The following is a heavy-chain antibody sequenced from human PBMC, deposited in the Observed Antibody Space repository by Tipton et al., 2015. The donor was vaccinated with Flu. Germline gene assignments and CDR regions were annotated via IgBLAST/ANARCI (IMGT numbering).Heavy chain of an antibody. V-gene: IGHV5-10-1*01. Sequence: QLVQSGAEVKKPGESLRISCKGSGYSFTSYWISWVRQMPGKGLEWMGRIDPSDSYTNYSPSFQGHVTISADKSISTAYLQWSSLKASDTAMYYCARLRFLEWLLSGYYMDVWGKGTTVTVSS. J-gene: IGHJ6*03. CDR3: ARLRFLEWLLSGYYMDV. CDR2: IDPSDSYT. CDR1: GYSFTSYW. D-gene: IGHD3-3*01.